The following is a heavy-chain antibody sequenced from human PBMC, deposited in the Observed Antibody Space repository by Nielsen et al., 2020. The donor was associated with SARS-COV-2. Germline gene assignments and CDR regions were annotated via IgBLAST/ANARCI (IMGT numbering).Heavy chain of an antibody. V-gene: IGHV4-34*01. Sequence: SETLSLTCAVYGGSFSDYFWSWIRQPPGKGLEWIGEINHSGSTNYNPSLKSRVTISVDASKSQFSLKLNSVTAADTAVYYCARDPRSMYSSSWYLRGWFDPWGQGTLVTVSS. CDR2: INHSGST. D-gene: IGHD6-13*01. CDR1: GGSFSDYF. CDR3: ARDPRSMYSSSWYLRGWFDP. J-gene: IGHJ5*02.